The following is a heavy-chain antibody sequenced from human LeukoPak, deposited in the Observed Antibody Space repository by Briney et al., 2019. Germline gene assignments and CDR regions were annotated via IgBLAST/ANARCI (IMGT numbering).Heavy chain of an antibody. V-gene: IGHV3-33*01. J-gene: IGHJ4*02. CDR3: ARGGLSSGADY. CDR1: GFTFSSYG. Sequence: GRSLRLSCAASGFTFSSYGMHWVRQAPGKGLEWVAVIWYDGSNKYYADSVKGRFTISRDNSKNTLYLQMNSLRAEDTAVYYCARGGLSSGADYWGQGTLVTVSS. CDR2: IWYDGSNK. D-gene: IGHD2-15*01.